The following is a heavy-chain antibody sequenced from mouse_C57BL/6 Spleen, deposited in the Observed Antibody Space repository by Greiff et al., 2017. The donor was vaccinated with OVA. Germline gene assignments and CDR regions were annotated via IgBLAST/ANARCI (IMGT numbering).Heavy chain of an antibody. V-gene: IGHV1-15*01. Sequence: VQLQQSGAELVRPGASVTLSCKASGYPFPDYEMHWVKQTPVHGLEWIGALDPETGGTAYNQKFKGKAILTADKSSSTAYMELRSLTSEDSAVYYCTREDWDGAWFAYWGQGTLVTVSA. J-gene: IGHJ3*01. CDR1: GYPFPDYE. CDR2: LDPETGGT. D-gene: IGHD4-1*01. CDR3: TREDWDGAWFAY.